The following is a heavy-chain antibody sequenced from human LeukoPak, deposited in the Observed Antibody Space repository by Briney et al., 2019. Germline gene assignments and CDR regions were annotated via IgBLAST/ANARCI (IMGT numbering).Heavy chain of an antibody. CDR3: ARGLDSSGYYYVDY. Sequence: SETLSHTCAVYGGSFSGYYWSWIRQPPGKGLEWIGEINHSGSTNYNPSLKSRVTISVDTSKNQFSLKLSSVTAADTAVYYCARGLDSSGYYYVDYWGQGNPVTVSS. CDR2: INHSGST. D-gene: IGHD3-22*01. V-gene: IGHV4-34*01. J-gene: IGHJ4*01. CDR1: GGSFSGYY.